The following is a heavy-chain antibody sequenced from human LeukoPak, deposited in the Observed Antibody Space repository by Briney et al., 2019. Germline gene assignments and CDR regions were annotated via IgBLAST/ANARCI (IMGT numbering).Heavy chain of an antibody. CDR3: ATNILVRDIINWFDP. D-gene: IGHD3-10*01. CDR2: INPNSGGT. J-gene: IGHJ5*02. CDR1: GYTFTGYY. V-gene: IGHV1-2*02. Sequence: GASVKVSCKASGYTFTGYYMHWVRQAPGQGLERMGWINPNSGGTNYAQKFQGRVTMTRDTSISTAYMELSRLRSDDTAVYYCATNILVRDIINWFDPWGQGTLVTVSS.